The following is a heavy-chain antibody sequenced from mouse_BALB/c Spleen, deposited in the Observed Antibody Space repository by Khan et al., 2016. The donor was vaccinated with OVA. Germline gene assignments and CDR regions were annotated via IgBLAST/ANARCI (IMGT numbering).Heavy chain of an antibody. J-gene: IGHJ1*01. D-gene: IGHD1-1*02. CDR2: ISYSGST. CDR1: GYSITSDYA. V-gene: IGHV3-2*02. Sequence: EVQLQESGPGLVKPSQSLSLTCTVTGYSITSDYAWNWIRQFPGNKLEWMGYISYSGSTSYNHSLKSRISITRDTSKNQFFLQLNSVTTEDTATYYCARRADYGHWYFDVWGAGTTVTVSS. CDR3: ARRADYGHWYFDV.